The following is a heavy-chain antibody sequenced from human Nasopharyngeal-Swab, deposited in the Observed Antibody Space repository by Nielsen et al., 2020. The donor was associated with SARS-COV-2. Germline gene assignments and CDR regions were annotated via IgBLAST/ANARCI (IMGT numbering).Heavy chain of an antibody. Sequence: WIRQPPGKGPEWVSTISGSGGGTYYADSVKGRFTISRDNSKNTLYLQMNSLRAEDTAVYYCAKDRGDYDYIWGSYRGGLDYWGQGTLVTVSS. J-gene: IGHJ4*02. CDR3: AKDRGDYDYIWGSYRGGLDY. D-gene: IGHD3-16*02. V-gene: IGHV3-23*01. CDR2: ISGSGGGT.